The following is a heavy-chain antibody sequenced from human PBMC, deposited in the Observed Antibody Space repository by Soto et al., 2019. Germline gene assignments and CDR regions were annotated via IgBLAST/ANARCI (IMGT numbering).Heavy chain of an antibody. CDR2: ISSNGGST. D-gene: IGHD4-17*01. Sequence: EVQLVESGGGLVQPGGSLRLSCAASGFTFSSYAMHWVRQAPGKGLEYVSAISSNGGSTYYANSVKGRFTISRDNSKNTLYLQMGSLRAEDMAVYYCARLTTTVTTTGWYFDLWGRGTLVTV. CDR3: ARLTTTVTTTGWYFDL. V-gene: IGHV3-64*01. J-gene: IGHJ2*01. CDR1: GFTFSSYA.